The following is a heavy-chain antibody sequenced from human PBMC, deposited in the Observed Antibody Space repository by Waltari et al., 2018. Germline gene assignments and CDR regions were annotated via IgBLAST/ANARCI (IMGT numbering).Heavy chain of an antibody. CDR3: ASGYSYAYGREGGY. CDR1: GFTFSSYE. D-gene: IGHD5-18*01. Sequence: EVQLVESGGGLVQPGGSLRLACAASGFTFSSYEMNWVRQAPGKGLEWVSYISSSGSTIYYADSVKDRFTISRDNAKNSLYLQMNSLRAEDTAVYYCASGYSYAYGREGGYWGQGTLVTVSS. V-gene: IGHV3-48*03. J-gene: IGHJ4*02. CDR2: ISSSGSTI.